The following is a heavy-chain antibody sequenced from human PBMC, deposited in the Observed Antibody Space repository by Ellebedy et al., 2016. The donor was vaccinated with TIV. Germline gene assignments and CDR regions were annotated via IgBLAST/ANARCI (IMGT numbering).Heavy chain of an antibody. CDR3: ATMDSGRHQTVDS. CDR1: GFTFSSYA. V-gene: IGHV3-23*01. D-gene: IGHD1-26*01. J-gene: IGHJ4*02. Sequence: GESLKISXAASGFTFSSYAMSWVRQAPGKGLEWVSDISGSDGSTYYADSVKGRFTISRDNSKNTLYLQMNSLRAEDTAVYYCATMDSGRHQTVDSWGQGTLVTVSS. CDR2: ISGSDGST.